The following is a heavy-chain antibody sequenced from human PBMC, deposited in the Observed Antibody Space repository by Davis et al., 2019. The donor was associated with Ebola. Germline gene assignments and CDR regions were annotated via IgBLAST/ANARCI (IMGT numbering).Heavy chain of an antibody. CDR2: INGDGSKI. J-gene: IGHJ4*02. CDR1: GFTFRSYW. Sequence: GESLKISYASSGFTFRSYWMHWVRQAPGKGLVWVSRINGDGSKIDYADSVKGRFTISRDNAKNTLYLQMNTLRAEDTAVYYCARVPSGSYWRYLDYWGQGTLVTVSS. CDR3: ARVPSGSYWRYLDY. V-gene: IGHV3-74*01. D-gene: IGHD1-26*01.